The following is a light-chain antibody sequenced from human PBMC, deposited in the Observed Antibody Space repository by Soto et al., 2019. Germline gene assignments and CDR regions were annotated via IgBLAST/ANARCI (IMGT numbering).Light chain of an antibody. CDR3: QHYGRSPIT. Sequence: EIVITQSPGTLSVSPVERVTLSCRASQSVNTYLAWYQQKPGQAPRLLISGASSRATGIPDRFSGSVYATDFTLTISRLETEDFALYYCQHYGRSPITFGQGTRLEIK. CDR1: QSVNTY. CDR2: GAS. V-gene: IGKV3-20*01. J-gene: IGKJ5*01.